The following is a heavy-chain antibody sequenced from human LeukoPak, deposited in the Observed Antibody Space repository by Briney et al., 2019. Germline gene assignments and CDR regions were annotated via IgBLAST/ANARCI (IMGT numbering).Heavy chain of an antibody. D-gene: IGHD4-17*01. CDR3: ARHVLMTTVTQPYYYYYMDV. Sequence: SETLSLTCTVSGGSISSSSYYWSWIRQPPGKGLEWIGYIYYSGSTNYNPSLKSRVTISVDTSKNQFSLKLSSVTAADTAVYYCARHVLMTTVTQPYYYYYMDVWGKGTTVTVSS. J-gene: IGHJ6*03. CDR1: GGSISSSSYY. CDR2: IYYSGST. V-gene: IGHV4-61*05.